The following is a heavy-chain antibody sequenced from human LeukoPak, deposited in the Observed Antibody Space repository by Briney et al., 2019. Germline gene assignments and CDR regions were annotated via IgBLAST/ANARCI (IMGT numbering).Heavy chain of an antibody. J-gene: IGHJ4*02. CDR1: GFTFRLYV. Sequence: GGSLRLSCAASGFTFRLYVMTWVRQAPGKGLEWVSAITGSGGSIYYADSVRGRFTISRDNSKNTLYLQMDSLRDEDTAVYYCSHPSTPDYGGLDYWGQGTLVTVSS. CDR2: ITGSGGSI. CDR3: SHPSTPDYGGLDY. V-gene: IGHV3-23*01. D-gene: IGHD4-17*01.